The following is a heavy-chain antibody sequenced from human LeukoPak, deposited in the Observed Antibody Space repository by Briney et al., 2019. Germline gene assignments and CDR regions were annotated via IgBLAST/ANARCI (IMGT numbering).Heavy chain of an antibody. CDR1: GFNFNSFA. Sequence: GGSLRLSCAASGFNFNSFAMNWVRQAPGKGLQWVANMKKDGSETNYGDSVKGRFTISRDNAKNSLYLQMNSLRAEDTAVYYCGRHRSGSGTYFIDHWGQGTLVSVSS. J-gene: IGHJ4*02. D-gene: IGHD3-10*01. CDR2: MKKDGSET. V-gene: IGHV3-7*01. CDR3: GRHRSGSGTYFIDH.